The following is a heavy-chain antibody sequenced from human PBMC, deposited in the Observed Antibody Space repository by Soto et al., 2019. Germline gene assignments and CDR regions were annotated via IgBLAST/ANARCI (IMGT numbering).Heavy chain of an antibody. V-gene: IGHV1-69*13. CDR2: IFPIFGTA. CDR3: ARAPRPVPAATDYYYYGMDV. Sequence: GASVKVSCKASGGTFSSYAISWVLQAPGQGLEWMGGIFPIFGTANYAQKFQGRVTITADESTSTAYMELSSLRSEDTAVYYCARAPRPVPAATDYYYYGMDVWGQGTTVTVSS. J-gene: IGHJ6*02. D-gene: IGHD2-2*01. CDR1: GGTFSSYA.